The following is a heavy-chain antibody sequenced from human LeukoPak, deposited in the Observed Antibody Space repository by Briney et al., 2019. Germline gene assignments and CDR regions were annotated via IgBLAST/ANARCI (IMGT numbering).Heavy chain of an antibody. CDR1: GFTFSSYW. Sequence: GGSLRLSCAASGFTFSSYWMHWVRHDPGRGPVWVSYINGDGSTTDYADSVKGRFTISRDNAKNTLYLQVNSLRAEDTAVYYCARGSSGGTFGYWGQGTLVTVSS. CDR3: ARGSSGGTFGY. V-gene: IGHV3-74*01. D-gene: IGHD3-3*02. CDR2: INGDGSTT. J-gene: IGHJ4*02.